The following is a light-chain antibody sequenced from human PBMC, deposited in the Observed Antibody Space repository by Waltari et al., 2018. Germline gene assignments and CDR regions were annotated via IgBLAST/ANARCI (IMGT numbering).Light chain of an antibody. CDR2: GAS. CDR3: HQYDRSPPFT. J-gene: IGKJ5*01. Sequence: EIVLTQSPGALSLSPGERVTLSCRASASISSGYVAWFQQKPGQPPRLLIYGASRRAAGIPDRFSGGGSGADYTLTISRLEPEDFAVYYCHQYDRSPPFTFGQGTRL. CDR1: ASISSGY. V-gene: IGKV3-20*01.